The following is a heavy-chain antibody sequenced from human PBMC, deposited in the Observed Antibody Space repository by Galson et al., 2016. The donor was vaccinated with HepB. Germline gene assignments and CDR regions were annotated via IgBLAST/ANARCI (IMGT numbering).Heavy chain of an antibody. J-gene: IGHJ4*02. CDR3: AIGHFTTYYYDNSGYSSGDY. D-gene: IGHD3-22*01. CDR1: GFTFSSYG. Sequence: SLRLSCAASGFTFSSYGMDWVRQAPGKGLEWVAVIWYDGSNKYYADSVKGRFTISRDNSKNTLYLQMNSLRVEDTAVYYCAIGHFTTYYYDNSGYSSGDYWGQGTLVTVSS. CDR2: IWYDGSNK. V-gene: IGHV3-33*01.